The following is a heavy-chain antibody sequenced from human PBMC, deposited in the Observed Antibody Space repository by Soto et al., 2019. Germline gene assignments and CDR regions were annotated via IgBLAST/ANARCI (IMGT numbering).Heavy chain of an antibody. V-gene: IGHV4-61*01. Sequence: SETLSLTCTVSSGSVSSGNYYWSWMRQPPGKGLEWIGYIYYSGNTNYNPSLKSRATISVDTSKNQFSLRLSSVTAADTAVYYCARLNAVNDFDYWGQGTLVTVSS. D-gene: IGHD4-4*01. CDR3: ARLNAVNDFDY. CDR1: SGSVSSGNYY. J-gene: IGHJ4*02. CDR2: IYYSGNT.